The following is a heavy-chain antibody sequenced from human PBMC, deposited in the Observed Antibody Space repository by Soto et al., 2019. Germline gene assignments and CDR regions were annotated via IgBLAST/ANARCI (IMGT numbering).Heavy chain of an antibody. D-gene: IGHD3-16*01. CDR3: ARWALGGVMVGAFDI. Sequence: SETLSLTCIVSGGSISSSSYYWGWIRQPPGKGLEWIGSIYYSGSTYYNPSLKSRVTISVDTSKNQFSLKLSSVTAADTAVYYCARWALGGVMVGAFDIWGQGTMVTVSS. V-gene: IGHV4-39*01. CDR2: IYYSGST. CDR1: GGSISSSSYY. J-gene: IGHJ3*02.